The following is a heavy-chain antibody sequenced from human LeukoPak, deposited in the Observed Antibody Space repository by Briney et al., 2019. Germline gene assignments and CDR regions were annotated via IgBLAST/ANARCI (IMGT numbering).Heavy chain of an antibody. D-gene: IGHD3-10*01. CDR1: TFTVSTNY. V-gene: IGHV3-66*01. CDR2: IYTGGSP. J-gene: IGHJ4*02. Sequence: GGSLRLSCAASTFTVSTNYVTWVRQARGKGLEGVSMIYTGGSPYYADSVKGRFTISRDNSKNTLNLQMNSLRAEDTAVYYCVPLTDGSIDYWGQGTLVTVSS. CDR3: VPLTDGSIDY.